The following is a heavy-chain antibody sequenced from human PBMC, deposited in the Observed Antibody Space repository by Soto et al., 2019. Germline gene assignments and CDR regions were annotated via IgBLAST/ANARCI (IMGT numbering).Heavy chain of an antibody. Sequence: ASVKVSCKTSGYTFTSYDINWVRQAPGQGLEWVGWMNTNSDDTRSAQKFRGRLTLTRDKSMRAVYMKLSNLRPDDTAVYYCAREWSAAGHFYGMDVWGQGTTVTVSS. CDR3: AREWSAAGHFYGMDV. D-gene: IGHD6-13*01. CDR1: GYTFTSYD. CDR2: MNTNSDDT. V-gene: IGHV1-8*01. J-gene: IGHJ6*02.